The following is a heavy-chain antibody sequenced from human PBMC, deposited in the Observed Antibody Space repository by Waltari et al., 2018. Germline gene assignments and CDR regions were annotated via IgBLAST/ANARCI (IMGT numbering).Heavy chain of an antibody. D-gene: IGHD6-13*01. V-gene: IGHV4-59*01. CDR3: TRISGAAAGKSDH. CDR2: IAYGGST. Sequence: VQLVESGGGLVQPGGSLRLSCAASGFTFSSYSMNWVRQAPGKGLEWIGYIAYGGSTNYNSSLKSRVTMSADMSMNQFSLKLRSVTAADTAVYFCTRISGAAAGKSDHWGQGIRITVSS. CDR1: GFTFSSYS. J-gene: IGHJ4*02.